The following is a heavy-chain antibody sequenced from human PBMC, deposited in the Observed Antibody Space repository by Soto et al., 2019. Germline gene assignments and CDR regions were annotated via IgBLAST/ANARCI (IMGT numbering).Heavy chain of an antibody. D-gene: IGHD3-22*01. V-gene: IGHV4-59*01. CDR3: ARVRPTRVDYDSSGYYFGGYYYGMDV. CDR1: GGSISSYY. Sequence: SETLSLTCTVSGGSISSYYWSWIRQPPGKGLEWIGYIYYSGSTNYNPSLKSRVTISVDTSKNQFSLKLSSVTAADTAVYYCARVRPTRVDYDSSGYYFGGYYYGMDVWGQGTTVTVSS. CDR2: IYYSGST. J-gene: IGHJ6*02.